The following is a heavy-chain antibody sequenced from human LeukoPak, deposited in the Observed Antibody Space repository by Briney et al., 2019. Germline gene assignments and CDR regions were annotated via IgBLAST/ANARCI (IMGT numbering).Heavy chain of an antibody. Sequence: PGGSLRLSCAASGFIVSSNYMSWVRQAPGKGLEWVSVIYSGGSTYYADSVKGRFTISRDNSKNTLYLQMNSLRAEDTAVYYCARDRLSGYYYDSSGYGYWGQGTLVTVSS. V-gene: IGHV3-66*02. CDR1: GFIVSSNY. CDR3: ARDRLSGYYYDSSGYGY. J-gene: IGHJ4*02. D-gene: IGHD3-22*01. CDR2: IYSGGST.